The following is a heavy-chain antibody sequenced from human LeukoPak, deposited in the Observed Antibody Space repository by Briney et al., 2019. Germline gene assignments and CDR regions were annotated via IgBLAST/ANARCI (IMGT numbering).Heavy chain of an antibody. V-gene: IGHV4-38-2*02. CDR2: IYHSGST. CDR3: ARVDADYFDY. D-gene: IGHD3/OR15-3a*01. CDR1: GYSISSGYY. Sequence: SETLSPTCTVSGYSISSGYYWGWIRQPPGKGLEWIGSIYHSGSTYYNPSLKSRVTISVDTSKNQFSLKLSSVTAADTAVYYCARVDADYFDYWGQGTLVTVSS. J-gene: IGHJ4*02.